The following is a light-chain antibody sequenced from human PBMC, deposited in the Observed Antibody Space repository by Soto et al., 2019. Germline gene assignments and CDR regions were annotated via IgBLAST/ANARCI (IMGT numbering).Light chain of an antibody. Sequence: EIVLTQSPGTLSLSPGERATLSCRASQSVSSNYLAWYQQKPAQAPRLLIYGASSRATGIPDRFSGSGSGTDFTLTISRLEPVDFAVYYCQQYSGSPPTTFGQGTRLEIE. V-gene: IGKV3-20*01. CDR2: GAS. CDR3: QQYSGSPPTT. J-gene: IGKJ5*01. CDR1: QSVSSNY.